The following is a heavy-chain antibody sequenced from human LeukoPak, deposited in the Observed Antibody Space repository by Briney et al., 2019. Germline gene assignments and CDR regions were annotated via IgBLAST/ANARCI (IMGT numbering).Heavy chain of an antibody. Sequence: GESLKISCKGSGYSFTSYWIGWVRQMPGKGLEWMGIIYPGDSDTRYSPSFQGQVTISADKSISTAYLQWSSLKASDTAMYYCARQSQYYDILTGYSHWGQGTLVTVSS. J-gene: IGHJ4*02. CDR3: ARQSQYYDILTGYSH. CDR1: GYSFTSYW. D-gene: IGHD3-9*01. V-gene: IGHV5-51*01. CDR2: IYPGDSDT.